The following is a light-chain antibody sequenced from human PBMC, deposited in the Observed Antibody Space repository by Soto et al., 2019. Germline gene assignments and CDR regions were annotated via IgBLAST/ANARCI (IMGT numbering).Light chain of an antibody. CDR3: SSYTSSSIDYV. J-gene: IGLJ1*01. CDR2: EVS. V-gene: IGLV2-14*01. CDR1: SSDVGGYNY. Sequence: QSALTQPASVSGSRGQSITISCTGTSSDVGGYNYVSGYQQHPGKAPKHMIYEVSNRPSGVSNRFSGSKSGNTASLTISGLQAEDEADYYCSSYTSSSIDYVFGTGTKLTVL.